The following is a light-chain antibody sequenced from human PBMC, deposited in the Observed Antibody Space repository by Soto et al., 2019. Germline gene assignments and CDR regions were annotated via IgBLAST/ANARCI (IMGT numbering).Light chain of an antibody. CDR3: QQYNSYSRYT. CDR1: QSISSW. CDR2: KAS. V-gene: IGKV1-5*03. Sequence: DIQMTQSPSTLSASVGDRVTITCRASQSISSWLAWYQQKPGKAPKPLFYKASSLESGVPSRFSGSGSGTEFTLTISSLQPDDFATYYCQQYNSYSRYTFGQGTKLEIK. J-gene: IGKJ2*01.